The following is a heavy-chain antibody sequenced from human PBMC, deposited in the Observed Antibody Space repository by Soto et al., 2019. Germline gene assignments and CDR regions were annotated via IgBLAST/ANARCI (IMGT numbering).Heavy chain of an antibody. J-gene: IGHJ5*02. CDR2: ISSSSSYI. Sequence: GGSLRLSCAASGFTFSSYSMNWVRQAPGKGLEWVSSISSSSSYIYYADSVKGRFTISRDNAKNSLYLQMNSLRAEDTAVYYCAKDISRVVWFDPWGQGTLVTVSS. V-gene: IGHV3-21*01. CDR3: AKDISRVVWFDP. D-gene: IGHD2-2*01. CDR1: GFTFSSYS.